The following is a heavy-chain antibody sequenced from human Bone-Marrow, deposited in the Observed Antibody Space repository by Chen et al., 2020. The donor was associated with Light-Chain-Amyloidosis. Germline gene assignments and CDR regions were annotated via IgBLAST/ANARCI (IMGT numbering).Heavy chain of an antibody. Sequence: EVQVVESGGGLVQPGGSLRLSCSASGFDFADSAMHWVRQAPGRGLQWVAGISRDTGRTYYADSVRGRFTVSRDNGKTSLFLEMNGLRPDDTALYFCAKGFGSGTYSSPGDYWGQGIMVNVSS. CDR1: GFDFADSA. CDR3: AKGFGSGTYSSPGDY. D-gene: IGHD3-10*01. V-gene: IGHV3-9*01. CDR2: ISRDTGRT. J-gene: IGHJ4*02.